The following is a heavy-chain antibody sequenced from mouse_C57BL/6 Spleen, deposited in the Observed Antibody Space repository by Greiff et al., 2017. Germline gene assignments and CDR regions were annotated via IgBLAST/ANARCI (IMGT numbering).Heavy chain of an antibody. Sequence: QVQLQQSGAELVKPGASVKISCKASGYAFSSYWMNWVKQRPGKGLEWIGQIYPGDGDTNYNGKFKGKATLTADKSSSTAYIQLSSLTSEDSAVYFWARSYDYDPAWFAYWGQGTLVTVSA. D-gene: IGHD2-4*01. CDR2: IYPGDGDT. V-gene: IGHV1-80*01. J-gene: IGHJ3*01. CDR1: GYAFSSYW. CDR3: ARSYDYDPAWFAY.